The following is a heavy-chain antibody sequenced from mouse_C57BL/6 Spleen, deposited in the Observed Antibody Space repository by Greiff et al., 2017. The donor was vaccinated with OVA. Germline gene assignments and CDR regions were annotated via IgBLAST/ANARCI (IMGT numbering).Heavy chain of an antibody. CDR2: IRNKANGYTT. CDR3: ARRNSYYYAMDY. V-gene: IGHV7-3*01. D-gene: IGHD2-1*01. J-gene: IGHJ4*01. Sequence: EVQVVESGGGLVQPGGSLSLSCAASGFTFTDYYMSWVRQPPGKALEWLGFIRNKANGYTTEYSASVKGRFTITRDNSQSILYLQMNALRAEDSATYYGARRNSYYYAMDYWGQGTSVTVSS. CDR1: GFTFTDYY.